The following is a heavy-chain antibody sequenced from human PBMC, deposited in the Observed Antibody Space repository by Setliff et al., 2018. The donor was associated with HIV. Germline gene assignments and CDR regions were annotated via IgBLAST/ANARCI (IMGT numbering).Heavy chain of an antibody. D-gene: IGHD5-12*01. Sequence: PSETLSLTCTVSGGSINSGSYYWGWIRQPPGKGLEWIGSRYYSGSIQYNPSLKSRVTISADTSKKQFFLELSSVTAANTAVYYCARLTALGRDGYNYDYWGHGTLVTVS. V-gene: IGHV4-39*07. CDR1: GGSINSGSYY. CDR2: RYYSGSI. CDR3: ARLTALGRDGYNYDY. J-gene: IGHJ4*01.